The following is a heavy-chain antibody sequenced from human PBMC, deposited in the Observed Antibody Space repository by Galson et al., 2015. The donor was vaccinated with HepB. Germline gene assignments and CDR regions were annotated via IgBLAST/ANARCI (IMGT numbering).Heavy chain of an antibody. CDR1: GFTFSSYS. V-gene: IGHV3-48*01. J-gene: IGHJ4*02. D-gene: IGHD2-2*01. Sequence: SLRLSCAASGFTFSSYSMNWVRQAPGKGLEWVSYISSSSSTIYYADSVKGRFTISRDNAKNSLYLQMNSLRAEDTAVYYCARDWPVVPAAIPFDYWGQGTLVTVSS. CDR3: ARDWPVVPAAIPFDY. CDR2: ISSSSSTI.